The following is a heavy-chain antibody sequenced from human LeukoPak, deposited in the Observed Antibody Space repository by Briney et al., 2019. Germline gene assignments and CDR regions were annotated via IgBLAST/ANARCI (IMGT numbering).Heavy chain of an antibody. J-gene: IGHJ6*03. V-gene: IGHV4-4*07. Sequence: SETLSLTCSVSGGSIRGHYWSWIRQPAGKGLEWIGRIYTSGSTNYNPSLKSRVTISVDTSKNQFSLKLSSVTAADTAVYYCARVYYYYYYMDVWGKGTTVTVSS. CDR1: GGSIRGHY. CDR3: ARVYYYYYYMDV. CDR2: IYTSGST.